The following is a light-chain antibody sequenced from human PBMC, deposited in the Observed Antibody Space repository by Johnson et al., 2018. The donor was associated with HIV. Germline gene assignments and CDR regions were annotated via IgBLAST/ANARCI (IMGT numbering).Light chain of an antibody. V-gene: IGLV1-51*01. Sequence: QSVLTQPPSVSAAPGQKVTISCSGSSSNIGNNYVSWYQQLPGTAPKLLIYDNNKRPSGIPDRFSGSKSGTSATLGINGLQTGDEADYYCGTWDSILSAHVFGTGTRVTVL. CDR1: SSNIGNNY. J-gene: IGLJ1*01. CDR3: GTWDSILSAHV. CDR2: DNN.